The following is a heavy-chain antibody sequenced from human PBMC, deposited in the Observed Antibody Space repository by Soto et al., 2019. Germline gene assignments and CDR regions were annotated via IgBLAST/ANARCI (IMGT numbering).Heavy chain of an antibody. CDR3: SRVRDLGTRYAMDV. CDR2: ILPKFGKT. V-gene: IGHV1-69*06. D-gene: IGHD3-10*01. Sequence: QVRLAQSGTEVKKPGSSVKVSCKASGGTFSDSGVTWVRQAPRQVLEWVGAILPKFGKTNYAQKFQGRVAIIADKSPDTVFLVVSRLKSDDTSVYFCSRVRDLGTRYAMDVWGQGTTVIVSS. CDR1: GGTFSDSG. J-gene: IGHJ6*02.